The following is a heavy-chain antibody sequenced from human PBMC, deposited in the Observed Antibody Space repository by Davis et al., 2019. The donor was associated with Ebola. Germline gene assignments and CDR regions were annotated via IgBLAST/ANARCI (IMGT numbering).Heavy chain of an antibody. CDR3: VGGSGSYYSYGMDV. D-gene: IGHD3-10*01. J-gene: IGHJ6*02. Sequence: GGSLRLSCAASGFTFSDYDMSWIRQAPGKGLEWVSYISSSGSTIYYADSVKGRFTISRDNSKNSLYLQMNSLRAEDTAVYYCVGGSGSYYSYGMDVWGQGTTVTVS. V-gene: IGHV3-11*01. CDR2: ISSSGSTI. CDR1: GFTFSDYD.